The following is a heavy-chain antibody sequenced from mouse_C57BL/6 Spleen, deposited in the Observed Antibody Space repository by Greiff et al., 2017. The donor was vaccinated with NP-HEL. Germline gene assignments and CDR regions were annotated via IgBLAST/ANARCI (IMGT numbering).Heavy chain of an antibody. J-gene: IGHJ2*01. Sequence: VQLQQSGPELVKPGASVKISCKASGYAFSSSWINWVKQRPGKGLEWIGRIYPGDGDTNYNGKFKGKATLTADKSSSTAYMQLSSLTSEDSAVYFCARSGGYGNFFFDYWGQGTTLTVSS. CDR3: ARSGGYGNFFFDY. D-gene: IGHD2-1*01. CDR1: GYAFSSSW. CDR2: IYPGDGDT. V-gene: IGHV1-82*01.